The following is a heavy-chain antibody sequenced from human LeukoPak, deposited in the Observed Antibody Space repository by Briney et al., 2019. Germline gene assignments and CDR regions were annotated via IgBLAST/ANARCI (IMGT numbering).Heavy chain of an antibody. J-gene: IGHJ4*02. CDR2: ISAYNGNT. Sequence: ASVKVSCKASGYTFTSYGISWVRQAPGQGLEWMGWISAYNGNTNYAQKLQGRVTMTTGTSTSTASMELRSLRSHDTAVDSCARLEITFGGVIPPGYWGQGTLVTVSS. CDR1: GYTFTSYG. D-gene: IGHD3-16*02. V-gene: IGHV1-18*01. CDR3: ARLEITFGGVIPPGY.